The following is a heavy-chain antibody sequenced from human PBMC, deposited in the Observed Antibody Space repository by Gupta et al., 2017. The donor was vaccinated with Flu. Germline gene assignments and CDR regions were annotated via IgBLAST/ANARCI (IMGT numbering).Heavy chain of an antibody. D-gene: IGHD5-24*01. CDR3: VRSRGWQKFDY. V-gene: IGHV3-7*01. CDR2: IAADDSVK. CDR1: AFTFRSSW. Sequence: AQLVESGGGLVQPGGSLRLSCASSAFTFRSSWLDWVRQAPGKGLEWVANIAADDSVKNYADSVKGRFTISRDDAKNSLYLQMNSLRDDDTAVYYCVRSRGWQKFDYWGQGALVTVSS. J-gene: IGHJ4*02.